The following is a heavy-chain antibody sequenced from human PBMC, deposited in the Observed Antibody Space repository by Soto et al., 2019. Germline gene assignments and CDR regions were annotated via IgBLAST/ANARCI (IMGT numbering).Heavy chain of an antibody. Sequence: QVQLVQSGAEVKRPGSSVKLSCKASGGTFTYYGISWVRQAPGQGLEWMGGIIPIIGPATYAQKFQGRLTITADQSTSTAYLELSRLGSEDTALYYCAKDLGTTIAGPPRRETYGRLDPWGQGNLVTVSS. J-gene: IGHJ5*02. CDR1: GGTFTYYG. CDR3: AKDLGTTIAGPPRRETYGRLDP. D-gene: IGHD3-22*01. V-gene: IGHV1-69*01. CDR2: IIPIIGPA.